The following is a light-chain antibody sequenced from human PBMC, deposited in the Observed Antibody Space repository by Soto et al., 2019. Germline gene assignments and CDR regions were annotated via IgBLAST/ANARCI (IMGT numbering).Light chain of an antibody. CDR2: DVN. CDR3: CSYAGSPRYV. V-gene: IGLV2-11*01. Sequence: QSALTQPRSVSGSPGQSVTISCTGTSSDVGGYNYVSWYQQHPGKAPKVMIYDVNERPSGVPDRFSGSKSGNTASLTISGLQAEDEADYYCCSYAGSPRYVLGTGIKLTVL. J-gene: IGLJ1*01. CDR1: SSDVGGYNY.